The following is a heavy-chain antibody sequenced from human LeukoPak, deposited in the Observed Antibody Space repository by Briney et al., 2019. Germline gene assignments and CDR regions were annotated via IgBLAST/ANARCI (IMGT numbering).Heavy chain of an antibody. CDR2: ISSSGSTI. D-gene: IGHD5-18*01. J-gene: IGHJ3*02. CDR3: ARIRVDTAMGDAFDI. V-gene: IGHV3-11*04. Sequence: GGSLRLSCAASGFTFTDYYMSWIRQAPGKGLEWLSYISSSGSTIYYADSVKGRFTISRDNAKNSLYLQMNSLRAEDTAVYYCARIRVDTAMGDAFDIWGQGTMVTVSS. CDR1: GFTFTDYY.